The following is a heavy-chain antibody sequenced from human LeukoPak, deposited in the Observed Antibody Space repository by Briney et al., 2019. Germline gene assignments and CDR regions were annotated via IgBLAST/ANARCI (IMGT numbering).Heavy chain of an antibody. Sequence: PGGSLRLSCAASGFNFMTYSMNWVRQAPGKGLEWVALISYDGTNKYYADSVKGRFTISRDNSKNTLFLQMNSLRAEDTAVYYCAKSPGIGTYGDRSTAVDYWGQGTLVTVSS. CDR1: GFNFMTYS. D-gene: IGHD4-17*01. J-gene: IGHJ4*02. V-gene: IGHV3-30*18. CDR2: ISYDGTNK. CDR3: AKSPGIGTYGDRSTAVDY.